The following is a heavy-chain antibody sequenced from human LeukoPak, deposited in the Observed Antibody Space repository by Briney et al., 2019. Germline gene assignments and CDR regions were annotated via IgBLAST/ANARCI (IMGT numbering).Heavy chain of an antibody. D-gene: IGHD5-12*01. V-gene: IGHV3-21*01. J-gene: IGHJ4*02. CDR1: GFTLSSYS. Sequence: GGSLRLSCAASGFTLSSYSMNWVRHAPGRGLEWVSSISSSRSYIYYADSVKGRFTISRDNAKNSLYLQMNSLRAEDTAVYYCARDTGYSDYENDYGGQGPLVTVSA. CDR2: ISSSRSYI. CDR3: ARDTGYSDYENDY.